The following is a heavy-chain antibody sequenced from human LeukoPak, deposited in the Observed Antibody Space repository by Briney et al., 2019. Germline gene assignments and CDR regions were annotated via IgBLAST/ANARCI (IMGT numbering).Heavy chain of an antibody. CDR1: GFTFSSYA. V-gene: IGHV3-33*08. D-gene: IGHD6-19*01. Sequence: PGGSLRLSCAASGFTFSSYAMSWVRQAPGKGLEWVAVIWYDGSNKYYADSVKGRFTISRDNSKNTLYLQMNSLRAEDTAVYYCARDLGDSSGWYVPVYYYYGMDVWGQGTTVTVSS. J-gene: IGHJ6*02. CDR2: IWYDGSNK. CDR3: ARDLGDSSGWYVPVYYYYGMDV.